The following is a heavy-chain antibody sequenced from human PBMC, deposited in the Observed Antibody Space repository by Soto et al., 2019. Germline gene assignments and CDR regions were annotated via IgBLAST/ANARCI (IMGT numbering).Heavy chain of an antibody. Sequence: GESLKISCAASGFTFSSYWMSWVRQAPGKGLEWVANIKQDGSEKYYVDSVKGRFTISRDNAKNSLYLQMNSLRAEDTAVYYCAREMVRGVMDYYYYMDVWGKGTTVTVSS. CDR1: GFTFSSYW. V-gene: IGHV3-7*01. D-gene: IGHD3-10*01. CDR2: IKQDGSEK. J-gene: IGHJ6*03. CDR3: AREMVRGVMDYYYYMDV.